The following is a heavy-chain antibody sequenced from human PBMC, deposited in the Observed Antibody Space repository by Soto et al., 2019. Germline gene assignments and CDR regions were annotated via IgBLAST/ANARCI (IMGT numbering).Heavy chain of an antibody. CDR2: IWYDGSNK. CDR1: GFTFSSYG. V-gene: IGHV3-33*01. D-gene: IGHD3-22*01. J-gene: IGHJ5*02. Sequence: QVQLVESGGGVVQPGRSLRLSCAASGFTFSSYGMHWVRQAPGKGLEWVAVIWYDGSNKYYADSVKGRFTISRDNSKNXLYLQMNSLRAEDTAVYYCARDRPRDSSGINWFDPWGQGTLVTVSS. CDR3: ARDRPRDSSGINWFDP.